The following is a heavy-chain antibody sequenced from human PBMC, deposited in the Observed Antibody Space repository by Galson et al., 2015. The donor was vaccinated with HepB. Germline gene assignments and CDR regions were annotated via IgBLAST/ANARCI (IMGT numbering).Heavy chain of an antibody. CDR3: GNRRHDSSGNWDNGYFDL. CDR2: IYWDDDK. D-gene: IGHD1/OR15-1a*01. Sequence: PALVKPTQTLTLTCTFSGFSLSTSGVGVGWVRQPPGKALEWLAVIYWDDDKRYNPSLKNRLTISKGTSNSHVVLTLTNVDPADTATYFCGNRRHDSSGNWDNGYFDLWGQGTTVTVSS. J-gene: IGHJ6*02. CDR1: GFSLSTSGVG. V-gene: IGHV2-5*02.